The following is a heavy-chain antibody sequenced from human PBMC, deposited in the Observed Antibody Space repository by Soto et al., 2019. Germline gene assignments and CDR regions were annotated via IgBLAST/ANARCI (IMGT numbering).Heavy chain of an antibody. J-gene: IGHJ5*01. D-gene: IGHD2-2*01. Sequence: ASVKVSCKASGYTSAEFCISWVRQAPGQGLEWMGWVSGNNGASNPAPKVQGRITMTLDTSTGVSYMALRSLRSDDTAIYYCVRDQKYFRVNGNWFDSWGQGTLVTVSS. CDR1: GYTSAEFC. CDR3: VRDQKYFRVNGNWFDS. CDR2: VSGNNGAS. V-gene: IGHV1-18*04.